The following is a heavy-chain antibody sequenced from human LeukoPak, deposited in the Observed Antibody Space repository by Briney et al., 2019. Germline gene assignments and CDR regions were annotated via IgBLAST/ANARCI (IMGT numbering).Heavy chain of an antibody. CDR3: AKDFLGWFDP. D-gene: IGHD3-3*01. J-gene: IGHJ5*02. V-gene: IGHV3-23*01. Sequence: QPGGSLRLSCAASGFTFSSYAMSWVRQAPGKGLEWVSGISGSGDNTYYADSVKGRFTISRDNSKNTLYLQMNSLRAEDTAVYYCAKDFLGWFDPWGQGTLVTVSS. CDR2: ISGSGDNT. CDR1: GFTFSSYA.